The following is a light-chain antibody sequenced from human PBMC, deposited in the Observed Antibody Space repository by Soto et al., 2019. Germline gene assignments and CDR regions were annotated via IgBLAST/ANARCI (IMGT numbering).Light chain of an antibody. CDR3: QQYNNWPPWT. V-gene: IGKV3-15*01. J-gene: IGKJ1*01. CDR2: GAS. CDR1: QNISRI. Sequence: EIVMTQSPATLSVSPGESANLSCRASQNISRILAWYQHIPGQAPRLLIHGASTRATGIPARFSGSGSGTEFTLTIICLQSESYAVYYCQQYNNWPPWTFGQGTKVEI.